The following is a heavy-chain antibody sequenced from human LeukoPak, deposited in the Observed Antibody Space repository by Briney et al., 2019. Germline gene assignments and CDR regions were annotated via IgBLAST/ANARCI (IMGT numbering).Heavy chain of an antibody. J-gene: IGHJ6*02. V-gene: IGHV1-8*01. CDR3: ARGSRYCSGGSCYYYYGMDV. CDR2: MNPNSGNT. Sequence: ASVKVSCKASGYTFTSYDINWVRQATGQGLEWMGWMNPNSGNTGYAQKFQGRVTMTRNTSISTAYMELNSLRAEDTAVYYCARGSRYCSGGSCYYYYGMDVWGQGTTVTVSS. CDR1: GYTFTSYD. D-gene: IGHD2-15*01.